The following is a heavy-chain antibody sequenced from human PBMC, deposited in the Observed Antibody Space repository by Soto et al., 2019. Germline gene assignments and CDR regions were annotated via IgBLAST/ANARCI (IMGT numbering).Heavy chain of an antibody. CDR1: GFSFRSDW. CDR3: TRDANYRDDSAYYDVVDI. Sequence: DVQLTESGGGVVQPGGSLRLSCGASGFSFRSDWMAWVRQAPGKGLEWVANIRKDGSQEDYAESVRGRFSVSRDNAKDTLYLQMNRLRLEDTAVYYCTRDANYRDDSAYYDVVDIWGQGTMVTVSS. J-gene: IGHJ3*02. CDR2: IRKDGSQE. D-gene: IGHD3-16*01. V-gene: IGHV3-7*05.